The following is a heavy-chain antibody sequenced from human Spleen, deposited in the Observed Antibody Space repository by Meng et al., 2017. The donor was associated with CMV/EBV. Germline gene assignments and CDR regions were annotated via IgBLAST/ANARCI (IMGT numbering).Heavy chain of an antibody. V-gene: IGHV4-61*01. Sequence: LPCPFSGGSVTSGSYYWNWFRQSPGKGLEWIGYVYYTGATNYNPSLRSRVTMSVDTSRNQFSLQLKSVTAADTAIYYCARDSSNWFDPWGQGTLVTVSS. CDR2: VYYTGAT. J-gene: IGHJ5*02. CDR3: ARDSSNWFDP. CDR1: GGSVTSGSYY.